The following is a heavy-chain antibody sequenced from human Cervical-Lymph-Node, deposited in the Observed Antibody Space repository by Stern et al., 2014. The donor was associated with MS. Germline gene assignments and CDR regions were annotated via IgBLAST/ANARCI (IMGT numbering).Heavy chain of an antibody. CDR3: AITTFHGDYPEL. CDR1: GFTFSHYG. CDR2: LSYDGSRK. Sequence: QVQLVQSGGGVVQPGRSLTLSCVASGFTFSHYGMHWVRQAPGKGLEWVAMLSYDGSRKYYIDSVKGRFTISRDTSKDTVFLQMTSLRLNDTGVYHCAITTFHGDYPELWGRGALVAVSS. V-gene: IGHV3-30*03. J-gene: IGHJ4*02. D-gene: IGHD4-17*01.